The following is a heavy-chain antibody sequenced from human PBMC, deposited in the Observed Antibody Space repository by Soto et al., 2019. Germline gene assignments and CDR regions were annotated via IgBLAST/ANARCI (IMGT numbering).Heavy chain of an antibody. J-gene: IGHJ6*02. CDR2: IKRKTDGGTT. CDR1: GFTFSNAW. Sequence: EVQLVESGGGLVKPGGSLRLSCAASGFTFSNAWMSWVRQAPGKGLEWVGRIKRKTDGGTTDYAAPVKGRFNISRDDSKNTLYLQMNSLKTEDTAVYYCTTDSSLGYYGSGSYYHKDCYGMDVWGQGTTVTVSS. V-gene: IGHV3-15*01. CDR3: TTDSSLGYYGSGSYYHKDCYGMDV. D-gene: IGHD3-10*01.